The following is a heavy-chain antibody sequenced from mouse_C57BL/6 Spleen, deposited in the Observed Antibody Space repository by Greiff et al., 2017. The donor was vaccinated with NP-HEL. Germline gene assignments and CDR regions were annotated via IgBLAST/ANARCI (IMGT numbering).Heavy chain of an antibody. CDR2: IDPSDSET. V-gene: IGHV1-52*01. CDR1: GYTFTSYW. D-gene: IGHD2-4*01. CDR3: ARRGDDYDGDFDV. J-gene: IGHJ1*03. Sequence: QVQLQQPGAELVRPGSSVKLSCKASGYTFTSYWMHWAKQRPIQGLEWIGNIDPSDSETHYNQQFKDKATLTVDKSSSTAYMQLSSLTSEDSAVYYCARRGDDYDGDFDVWGTGTTVTVSS.